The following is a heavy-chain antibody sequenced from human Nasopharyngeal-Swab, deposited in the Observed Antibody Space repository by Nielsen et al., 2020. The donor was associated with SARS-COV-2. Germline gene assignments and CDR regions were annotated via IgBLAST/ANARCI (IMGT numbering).Heavy chain of an antibody. CDR1: GGTFSSNA. J-gene: IGHJ2*01. D-gene: IGHD5-18*01. CDR2: IIPILGIA. V-gene: IGHV1-69*04. Sequence: SLKNSCNASGGTFSSNAISCVRQATGQGLEWMGRIIPILGIANYAQKFQGRVTITADKSTSTAYMELSSLRNEDTAVYYCASGDSYVASWYFDLWGRGTLVTVSS. CDR3: ASGDSYVASWYFDL.